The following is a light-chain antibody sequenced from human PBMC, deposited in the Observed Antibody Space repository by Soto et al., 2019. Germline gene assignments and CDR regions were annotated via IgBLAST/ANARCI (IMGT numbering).Light chain of an antibody. Sequence: EIVLTQSPGTLSLSPGERATLSCRASQSVSNNYLAWYQQKPGQAPRLLIYAASNRATGIQDRFSGSGSGTDFTLTIRRLEPEDFAVYYCKQYGSSGTCGQGTKVDIK. CDR2: AAS. CDR1: QSVSNNY. V-gene: IGKV3-20*01. J-gene: IGKJ1*01. CDR3: KQYGSSGT.